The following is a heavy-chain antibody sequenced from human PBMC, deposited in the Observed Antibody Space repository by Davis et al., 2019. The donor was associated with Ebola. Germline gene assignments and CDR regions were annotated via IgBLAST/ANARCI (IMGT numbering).Heavy chain of an antibody. Sequence: MPSETLSLTCTVSGGSISSYYWSWIRQPPGKGLEWIGYIYYSGSTNYNPSLKSRVTISVDTSKNQFSLKLSSVTAADTAVYYCARGYEYNWFDPWGQGTLVTVSS. V-gene: IGHV4-59*12. CDR2: IYYSGST. D-gene: IGHD5-12*01. CDR3: ARGYEYNWFDP. J-gene: IGHJ5*02. CDR1: GGSISSYY.